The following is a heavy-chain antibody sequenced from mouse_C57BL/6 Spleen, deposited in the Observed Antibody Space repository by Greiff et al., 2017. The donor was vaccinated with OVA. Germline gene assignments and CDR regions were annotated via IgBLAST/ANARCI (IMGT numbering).Heavy chain of an antibody. CDR1: GFTFSDYG. Sequence: EVMLVESGGGLVKPGGSLKLSCAASGFTFSDYGMHWVRQAPEKGLEWVAYISSGSSTIYYADTVKGRFTISRDNAKNTLFLQMTSLRSEDTAMYYCATITTVVAEDYFDYWGQGTTLTVSS. V-gene: IGHV5-17*01. D-gene: IGHD1-1*01. CDR3: ATITTVVAEDYFDY. J-gene: IGHJ2*01. CDR2: ISSGSSTI.